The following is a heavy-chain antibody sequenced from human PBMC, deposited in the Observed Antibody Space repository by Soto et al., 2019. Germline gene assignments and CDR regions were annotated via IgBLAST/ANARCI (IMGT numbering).Heavy chain of an antibody. CDR1: GFTFSSYG. CDR3: ARGSRPFSFQQLESGYDY. V-gene: IGHV3-33*01. CDR2: IWYDGSNK. D-gene: IGHD6-13*01. J-gene: IGHJ4*02. Sequence: GGSLRLSCAASGFTFSSYGMHWVRQAPGKGLEWVAVIWYDGSNKYYADSVKGRFTISRDNSKNTLYLQMNSLRAEDTAVYYCARGSRPFSFQQLESGYDYWGQGTLVTVSS.